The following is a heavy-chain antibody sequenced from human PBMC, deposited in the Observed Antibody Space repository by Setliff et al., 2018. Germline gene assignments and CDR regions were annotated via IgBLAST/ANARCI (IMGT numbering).Heavy chain of an antibody. CDR2: TNAANGNT. Sequence: GASVKVSCKASGNRFTNYAFHWVRQAPGQSLEWVGRTNAANGNTKYSEKYQARLTITGDTSANTVYMELGSLRSEDTATYYCRATRGPFDRWGQGTKVTVSS. CDR1: GNRFTNYA. J-gene: IGHJ3*01. V-gene: IGHV1-3*01. CDR3: RATRGPFDR.